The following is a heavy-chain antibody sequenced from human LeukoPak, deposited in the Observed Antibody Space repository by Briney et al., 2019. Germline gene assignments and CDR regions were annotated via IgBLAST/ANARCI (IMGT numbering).Heavy chain of an antibody. CDR1: GFSFSDHW. CDR3: AREKSRGWSPIDY. Sequence: GRSLRLSCAASGFSFSDHWMTWVRQAPVKGLEWVANIKEDGSDKYYMDSVKGRFTISRDNAKNSLYLQMNSLTAEDTAVYYCAREKSRGWSPIDYWGQGALVTVSS. J-gene: IGHJ4*02. D-gene: IGHD6-19*01. V-gene: IGHV3-7*01. CDR2: IKEDGSDK.